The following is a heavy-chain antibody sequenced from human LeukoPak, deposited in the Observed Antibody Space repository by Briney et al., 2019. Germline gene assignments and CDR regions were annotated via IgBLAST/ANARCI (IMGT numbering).Heavy chain of an antibody. CDR2: IRFDGSIK. Sequence: GGSLRLSCAASGFTFSSYSMNWVRQAPGKGLEWVAFIRFDGSIKYYAESVKGRFTISRDNSKNTLYVQMNSLRAEDTAVYYCARDRPYCSSTSCYGYYYYYMDVWGKGTTVTVSS. V-gene: IGHV3-30*02. CDR3: ARDRPYCSSTSCYGYYYYYMDV. D-gene: IGHD2-2*01. CDR1: GFTFSSYS. J-gene: IGHJ6*03.